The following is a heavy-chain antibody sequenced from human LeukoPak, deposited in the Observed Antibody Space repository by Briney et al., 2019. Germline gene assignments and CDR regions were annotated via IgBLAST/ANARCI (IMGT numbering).Heavy chain of an antibody. CDR1: GASIRTYY. Sequence: SETLSLTCKVSGASIRTYYWCWIRQPPGKGLEWVGHIYYSGGTRYNPPLESRVTISVDTSKNQFSLKLNSVTAADTALYYCAREQAVAGSGFDYWGQGTLVTVSS. CDR3: AREQAVAGSGFDY. D-gene: IGHD6-19*01. V-gene: IGHV4-59*01. J-gene: IGHJ4*02. CDR2: IYYSGGT.